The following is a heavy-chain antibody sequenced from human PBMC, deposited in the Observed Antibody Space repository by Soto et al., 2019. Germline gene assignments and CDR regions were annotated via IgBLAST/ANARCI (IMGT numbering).Heavy chain of an antibody. Sequence: SETLSLTCTVSGGSISSYYWSWIRQPPGKGLEWIGYIYYSGSTNYNPSLKSRVTISVDTSKNQFSLKPSSVTAADTAVYYCARSSRRITIFGVAHYYFDYWGQGTLVTVSS. CDR3: ARSSRRITIFGVAHYYFDY. V-gene: IGHV4-59*01. CDR1: GGSISSYY. J-gene: IGHJ4*02. CDR2: IYYSGST. D-gene: IGHD3-3*01.